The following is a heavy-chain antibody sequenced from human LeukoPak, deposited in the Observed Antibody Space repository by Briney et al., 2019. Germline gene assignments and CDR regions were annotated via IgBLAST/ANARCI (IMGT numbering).Heavy chain of an antibody. J-gene: IGHJ3*02. D-gene: IGHD3-10*01. CDR1: GGSISSYY. V-gene: IGHV4-4*07. CDR2: IYTSGST. CDR3: ARESRTYYYGSGIDAFDI. Sequence: SETLSLTCTVSGGSISSYYWSWIRQPAGKGLEWIGRIYTSGSTNYNPSLKSRVTMSVDTSKNQFSLKLSSVTAADTAVYYCARESRTYYYGSGIDAFDIWGQGTMVTVSS.